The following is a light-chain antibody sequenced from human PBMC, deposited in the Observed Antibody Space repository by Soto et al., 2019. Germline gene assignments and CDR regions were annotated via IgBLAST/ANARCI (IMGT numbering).Light chain of an antibody. J-gene: IGKJ5*01. CDR3: QQYNNCPPT. V-gene: IGKV3D-15*01. CDR2: GAS. Sequence: EIVMTQSPANLSVSPGERATLSCMASQSVSSNLAWYQQKPGQAPRLLIYGASIRATGIPARFSGSGSGTEFTLTISSLQSEDFAVYYCQQYNNCPPTFGQGTRLEIK. CDR1: QSVSSN.